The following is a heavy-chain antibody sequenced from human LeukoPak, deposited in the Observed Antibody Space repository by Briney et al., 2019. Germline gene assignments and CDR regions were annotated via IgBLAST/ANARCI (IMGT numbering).Heavy chain of an antibody. D-gene: IGHD6-13*01. Sequence: PSETLSLTCAVYGGSFSGYYWNWIRQPPGKGLEWIGEINHSGSTNYNPSLKSRVTISVDTSKNQFSLKLSPVTAADTAVYYCARDLAAASPGAWFDPWGQGTLVTVSS. J-gene: IGHJ5*02. V-gene: IGHV4-34*01. CDR1: GGSFSGYY. CDR3: ARDLAAASPGAWFDP. CDR2: INHSGST.